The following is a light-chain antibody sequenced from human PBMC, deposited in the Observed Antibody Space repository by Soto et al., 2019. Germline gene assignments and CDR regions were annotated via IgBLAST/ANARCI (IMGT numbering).Light chain of an antibody. Sequence: EIVLTQSPATLSLSPGEGATLSCMASQSVSSYLAWYQQKPGQAPRLLIYDASNRATGIQARFSGSGSGTDFTLIISSREPEDFAVYYCQQRSNWPVTFGLGTKVEV. CDR1: QSVSSY. J-gene: IGKJ1*01. CDR3: QQRSNWPVT. V-gene: IGKV3-11*01. CDR2: DAS.